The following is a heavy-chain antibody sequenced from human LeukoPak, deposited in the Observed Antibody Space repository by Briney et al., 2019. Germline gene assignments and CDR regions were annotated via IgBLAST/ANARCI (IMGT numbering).Heavy chain of an antibody. CDR2: ISYDGSNK. CDR3: ANFYTGVDY. J-gene: IGHJ4*02. D-gene: IGHD2/OR15-2a*01. Sequence: GGSPRLSCAASGFTFSSYGMHWVRQAPGKGLEWVAVISYDGSNKYYADSVKGRFTISRDNSKNTLYLQMNSLRAEDTAVYYCANFYTGVDYWGERTLLTVSS. V-gene: IGHV3-30*18. CDR1: GFTFSSYG.